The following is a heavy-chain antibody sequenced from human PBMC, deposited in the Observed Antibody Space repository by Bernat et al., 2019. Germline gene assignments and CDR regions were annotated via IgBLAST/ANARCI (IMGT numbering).Heavy chain of an antibody. CDR1: GFTFSSYG. D-gene: IGHD5-18*01. CDR2: ISYDGSNK. CDR3: AKGHVDTAMALDY. V-gene: IGHV3-30*18. J-gene: IGHJ4*02. Sequence: QVQLVESGGGVVQPGRSLRLSCAASGFTFSSYGMHWVRQAPGKGLEWVAVISYDGSNKYYADSVKGRFTIFRDNSKNTLYLQMNSLRAEDTAVYYCAKGHVDTAMALDYWGQGTLVTVSS.